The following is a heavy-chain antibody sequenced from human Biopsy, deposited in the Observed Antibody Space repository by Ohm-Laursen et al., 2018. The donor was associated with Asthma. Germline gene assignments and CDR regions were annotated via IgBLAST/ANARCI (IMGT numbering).Heavy chain of an antibody. J-gene: IGHJ4*02. CDR3: ARSYCGGDCFSPFDY. D-gene: IGHD2-21*01. CDR2: IIPIFGTP. Sequence: SVKVSCRTSGYTFIGYHIHWVRQAPGQGLEWMGGIIPIFGTPSYAQNFQSGLTITADDSTSTVYMELSSLRSEDTAMYYCARSYCGGDCFSPFDYWGQGTLVTVSS. V-gene: IGHV1-69*13. CDR1: GYTFIGYH.